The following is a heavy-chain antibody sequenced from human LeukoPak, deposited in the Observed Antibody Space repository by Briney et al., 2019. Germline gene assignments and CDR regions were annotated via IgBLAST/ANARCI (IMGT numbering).Heavy chain of an antibody. CDR2: IYYTGST. J-gene: IGHJ6*03. D-gene: IGHD5-12*01. CDR3: ARVVYGGYDLRGAMDV. V-gene: IGHV4-59*01. Sequence: NSSETLSLTCTVSGGSISTYYWSWIRQPPGKGLEWIGYIYYTGSTNYSPSLKSRVTMSVDTSKNQFSLKLRSVTAADTAVYYCARVVYGGYDLRGAMDVWGKGTTVTVSS. CDR1: GGSISTYY.